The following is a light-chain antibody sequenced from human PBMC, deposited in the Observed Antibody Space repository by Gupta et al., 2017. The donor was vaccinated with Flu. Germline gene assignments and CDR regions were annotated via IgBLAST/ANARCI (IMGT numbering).Light chain of an antibody. V-gene: IGLV4-69*01. CDR1: SGHTTYA. CDR3: QTWGTGIRV. Sequence: QLVLTQSPSASASLGASVKITCTLSSGHTTYAIAWHQQRPEKGPRYLLKVNSDGSKSTGDGVPDRFAASSSGAERYLIISSLQAEDEDYYYCQTWGTGIRVFGGGTKLTVL. CDR2: VNSDGSK. J-gene: IGLJ3*02.